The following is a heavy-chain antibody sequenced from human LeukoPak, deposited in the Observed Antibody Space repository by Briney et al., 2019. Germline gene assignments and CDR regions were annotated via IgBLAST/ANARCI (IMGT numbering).Heavy chain of an antibody. D-gene: IGHD3-22*01. V-gene: IGHV3-30-3*01. CDR1: GFAFSDYA. J-gene: IGHJ4*02. CDR3: ARGYYYDSSGYYLWDY. CDR2: ISYDGSNK. Sequence: GSLRLSCAASGFAFSDYAMHWVRQAPGKGLEWVAVISYDGSNKYYADSVKGRFTISRDNSKNTVYLQMNSLRAEDTAVYYCARGYYYDSSGYYLWDYWGQGTLVTVS.